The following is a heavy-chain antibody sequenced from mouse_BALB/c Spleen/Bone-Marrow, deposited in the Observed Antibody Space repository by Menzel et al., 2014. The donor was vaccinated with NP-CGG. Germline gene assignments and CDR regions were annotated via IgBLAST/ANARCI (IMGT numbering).Heavy chain of an antibody. CDR1: GYSITSGYS. J-gene: IGHJ4*01. CDR3: SRGYYFGSSRYAMDY. CDR2: IHYSGST. Sequence: VQLQQSGPDLVKPSQSLSLTCTVTGYSITSGYSWHWIRQFPGNKLEWMGYIHYSGSTNYNPSLKSRISITRDTSKNQFCRQFNPVTLEDTATYYFSRGYYFGSSRYAMDYWGQGTSVTVSS. V-gene: IGHV3-1*02. D-gene: IGHD1-1*01.